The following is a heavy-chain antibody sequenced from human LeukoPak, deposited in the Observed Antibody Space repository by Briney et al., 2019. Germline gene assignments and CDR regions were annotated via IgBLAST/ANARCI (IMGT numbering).Heavy chain of an antibody. CDR3: AKAGIVGAVDY. Sequence: ASVKVSCKASGYTFTSYGISWVRQAPEQGLDWMGWISAYTGNTNYAQKLQGRVTMTTDTSTSTAYMELRSLRSDDTALYYCAKAGIVGAVDYWGQGTLVTVSS. V-gene: IGHV1-18*01. CDR1: GYTFTSYG. D-gene: IGHD1-26*01. CDR2: ISAYTGNT. J-gene: IGHJ4*02.